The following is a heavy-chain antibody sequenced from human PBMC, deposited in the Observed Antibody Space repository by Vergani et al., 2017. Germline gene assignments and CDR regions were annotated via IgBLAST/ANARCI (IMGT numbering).Heavy chain of an antibody. D-gene: IGHD5-12*01. CDR2: ISSSSSYI. J-gene: IGHJ3*02. V-gene: IGHV3-21*05. CDR1: GFTFSSYS. Sequence: EVQLVESGGGLVQPGGSLRLSCAASGFTFSSYSMNWVRQAPGKGLEWVSYISSSSSYIYYADSVKGRFTISRDNAKNSLYLQMNSLRAEDTAVYYCARVIEHIVADDPWDAFDIWGQGTMVTVSS. CDR3: ARVIEHIVADDPWDAFDI.